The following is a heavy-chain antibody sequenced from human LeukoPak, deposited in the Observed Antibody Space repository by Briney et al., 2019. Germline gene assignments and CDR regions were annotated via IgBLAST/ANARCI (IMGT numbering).Heavy chain of an antibody. CDR1: GDSVSSNSAA. CDR2: TYYRSKWYN. Sequence: SQTLSLTCAISGDSVSSNSAAWNWIRQSPSRGFEWLGRTYYRSKWYNDYAVSVKSRITINPDTSKNQFSLQLNSVTPEDTAVYYCARDRMGSSSPHVWYFDLWGRGTLVTVSS. D-gene: IGHD6-6*01. CDR3: ARDRMGSSSPHVWYFDL. J-gene: IGHJ2*01. V-gene: IGHV6-1*01.